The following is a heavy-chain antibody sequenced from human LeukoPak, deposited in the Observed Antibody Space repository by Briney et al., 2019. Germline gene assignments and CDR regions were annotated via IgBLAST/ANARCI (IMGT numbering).Heavy chain of an antibody. CDR1: GFTVSSNY. D-gene: IGHD3-9*01. V-gene: IGHV3-66*01. CDR2: IYSGGST. J-gene: IGHJ4*02. CDR3: AREEVLTGYSYFDH. Sequence: GGSLRLSCAASGFTVSSNYMSWVRQAPGKGLEWVSVIYSGGSTYYADSVKGRFTISRDSSKNTLFLQMNSLRAEDTAVYYCAREEVLTGYSYFDHWGQGTLVTVSS.